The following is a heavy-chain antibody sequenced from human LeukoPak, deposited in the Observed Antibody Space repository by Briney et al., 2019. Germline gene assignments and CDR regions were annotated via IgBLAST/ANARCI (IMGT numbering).Heavy chain of an antibody. D-gene: IGHD6-13*01. CDR1: GGSISSGGYY. CDR3: ARIKGGSSWSHFDY. CDR2: IYYSGST. J-gene: IGHJ4*02. V-gene: IGHV4-31*03. Sequence: SSETLSLTCTVSGGSISSGGYYWSWIRQHPGKGLEWIGYIYYSGSTYYNPSLKSRVTISVDTSKNQFSLKLSSVTAADTAVYYCARIKGGSSWSHFDYWGQGTLVTVSS.